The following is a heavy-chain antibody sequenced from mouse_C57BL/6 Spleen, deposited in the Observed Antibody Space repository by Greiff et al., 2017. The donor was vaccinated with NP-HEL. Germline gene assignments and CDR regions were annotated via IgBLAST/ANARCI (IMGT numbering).Heavy chain of an antibody. CDR2: LLPGRGST. D-gene: IGHD2-4*01. J-gene: IGHJ4*01. CDR3: ARSPSYDSYYYARDY. CDR1: GYTFTGYW. V-gene: IGHV1-9*01. Sequence: QVQLQQSGAELMKPGASVKLSCKATGYTFTGYWIEWVKQRPGHGLEWTGELLPGRGSTNHNEKFKGKATFTADTSSNTAYMQLSSLTTEDSAIYYCARSPSYDSYYYARDYWGQGTSVTVSS.